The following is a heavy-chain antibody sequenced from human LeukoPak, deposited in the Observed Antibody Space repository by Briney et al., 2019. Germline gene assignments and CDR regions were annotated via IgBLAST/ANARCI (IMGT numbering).Heavy chain of an antibody. CDR1: GGSITGYY. D-gene: IGHD3-10*01. J-gene: IGHJ4*02. CDR3: ARDLFGAPDY. CDR2: IYASGST. Sequence: SETQSLTCTVSGGSITGYYWSCIRQPAGKELEWIGRIYASGSTKYNPSLKSRVTMSVDTSKNQFSLKLSSVTAADTAVYYCARDLFGAPDYWGQGTLVTVSS. V-gene: IGHV4-4*07.